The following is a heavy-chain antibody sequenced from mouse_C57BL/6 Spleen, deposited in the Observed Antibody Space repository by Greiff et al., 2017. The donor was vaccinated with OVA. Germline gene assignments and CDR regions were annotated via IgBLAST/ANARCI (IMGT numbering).Heavy chain of an antibody. Sequence: VQLQQPGAELVMPGASVKLSCKASGYTFTSYWMHWVKQRPGQGLEWIGEIDPSDSYTNYNQKFKGKSTLTVDKSSSTAYMQLSSLTSEDSAVYYCARRFDYYGSSYFDYWGQGTTLTVAS. CDR1: GYTFTSYW. J-gene: IGHJ2*01. CDR2: IDPSDSYT. V-gene: IGHV1-69*01. D-gene: IGHD1-1*01. CDR3: ARRFDYYGSSYFDY.